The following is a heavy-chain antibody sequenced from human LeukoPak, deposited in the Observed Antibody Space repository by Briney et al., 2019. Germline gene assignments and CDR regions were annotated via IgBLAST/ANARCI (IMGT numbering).Heavy chain of an antibody. V-gene: IGHV7-4-1*02. CDR3: ARDKSSYGSGSYTPEVSCYMDV. CDR1: GYTFTSYA. CDR2: INTNTGNP. D-gene: IGHD3-10*01. Sequence: GASVKVSCKASGYTFTSYAMNWVRQAPGQGLEWMGWINTNTGNPTYAQGFTGRFVFSLDTSVSTAYLQISSLKAEDTAVYYCARDKSSYGSGSYTPEVSCYMDVWGKGTTVTVSS. J-gene: IGHJ6*03.